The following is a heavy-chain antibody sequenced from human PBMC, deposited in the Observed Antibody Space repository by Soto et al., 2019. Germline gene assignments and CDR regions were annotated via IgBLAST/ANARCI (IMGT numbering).Heavy chain of an antibody. D-gene: IGHD3-10*01. CDR2: ISAYNGNT. CDR1: CYTFPSYG. V-gene: IGHV1-18*01. CDR3: ARVASQFGELPTL. Sequence: SGKVSFKGSCYTFPSYGISWVRQAPGQGLEWMGWISAYNGNTNYAQNLQGRVTMTTDTSTSTAYMELRSLRSDDTAVYYCARVASQFGELPTLWGQGTPVTVSS. J-gene: IGHJ4*02.